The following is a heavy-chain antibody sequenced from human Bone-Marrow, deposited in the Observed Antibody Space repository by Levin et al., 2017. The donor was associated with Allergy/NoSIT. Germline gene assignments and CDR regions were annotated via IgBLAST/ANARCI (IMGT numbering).Heavy chain of an antibody. CDR1: GGSFSGFY. J-gene: IGHJ3*01. CDR2: ITASGNT. Sequence: SETLSLMCDVDGGSFSGFYWSWIRQSPGKGLEWIGEITASGNTNYNPSLKRRVSISIDTSKKQFSLRLESVTAADTASYYCARGPQDPRGGFDVWGQGTVVTVSS. CDR3: ARGPQDPRGGFDV. V-gene: IGHV4-34*01. D-gene: IGHD2-15*01.